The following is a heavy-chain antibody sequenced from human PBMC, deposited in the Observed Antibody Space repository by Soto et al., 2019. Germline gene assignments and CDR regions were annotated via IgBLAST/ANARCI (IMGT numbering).Heavy chain of an antibody. D-gene: IGHD2-2*01. Sequence: EVQLVESGGDLVQPGGSLRLSCAASGFTLSSHWMHWVRQVPGKGLVWVARVNIDGGTTSYADAVKGRFTISRDNAKNMVFLQMDGLSTEDTSTYYCAREAAYGCRTSCDRRAFNLWGQGTMVTVSP. CDR3: AREAAYGCRTSCDRRAFNL. J-gene: IGHJ3*01. V-gene: IGHV3-74*01. CDR1: GFTLSSHW. CDR2: VNIDGGTT.